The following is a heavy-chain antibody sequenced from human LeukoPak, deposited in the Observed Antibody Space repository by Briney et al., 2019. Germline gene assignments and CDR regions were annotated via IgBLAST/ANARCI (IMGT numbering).Heavy chain of an antibody. CDR2: IYTSGST. CDR1: GGSISSGSYY. Sequence: SQTLSLTCTVSGGSISSGSYYWSWIRQPAGKGLEWIGRIYTSGSTNYNPSLKSRVTISVDTSKNQFSLKLSSVTAADTAVYYCARVEEGTAARPIWGQGTMVTVSS. D-gene: IGHD6-6*01. V-gene: IGHV4-61*02. J-gene: IGHJ3*02. CDR3: ARVEEGTAARPI.